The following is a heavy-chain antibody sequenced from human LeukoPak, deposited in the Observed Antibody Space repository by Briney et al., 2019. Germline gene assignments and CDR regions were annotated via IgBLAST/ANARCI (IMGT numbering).Heavy chain of an antibody. CDR1: GFTFSNYA. CDR3: AREEDIVVVPAAMFGY. CDR2: ISYDGSNK. Sequence: GGSLRLSCAASGFTFSNYAMSWVRQAPGKGLEWVAVISYDGSNKYYADSVKGRFTISRDNSKNTLYLQMNSLRAEDTAVYCCAREEDIVVVPAAMFGYWGQGTLVTVSS. J-gene: IGHJ4*02. D-gene: IGHD2-2*01. V-gene: IGHV3-30*04.